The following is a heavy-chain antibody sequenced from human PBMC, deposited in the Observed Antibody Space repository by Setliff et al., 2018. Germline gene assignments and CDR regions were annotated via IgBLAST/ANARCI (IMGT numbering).Heavy chain of an antibody. Sequence: SETLSLTCTVSGGSISSGDYYWSWIRQPPGKGLEWIGYIYSSGSTYYNPSLKSRVSIAVDTSKKQFSLKLSSVTAADTAVYYCGRESRYYYDHLGTLDYWGQGTLVTVSS. V-gene: IGHV4-30-4*08. CDR3: GRESRYYYDHLGTLDY. J-gene: IGHJ4*02. CDR1: GGSISSGDYY. D-gene: IGHD3-22*01. CDR2: IYSSGST.